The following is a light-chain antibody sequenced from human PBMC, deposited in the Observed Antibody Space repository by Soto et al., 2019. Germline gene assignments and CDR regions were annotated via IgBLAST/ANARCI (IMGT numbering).Light chain of an antibody. CDR2: DAS. Sequence: GLTQSPSILSVSPGERATLSCRASQSISRSLAWYQQKPGQAPRLLISDASTRATGIPARFSGSGSGTEFTLTISSLQSEDFALYYCHQYNSWPPGTFGQGTKVDI. V-gene: IGKV3-15*01. J-gene: IGKJ2*01. CDR3: HQYNSWPPGT. CDR1: QSISRS.